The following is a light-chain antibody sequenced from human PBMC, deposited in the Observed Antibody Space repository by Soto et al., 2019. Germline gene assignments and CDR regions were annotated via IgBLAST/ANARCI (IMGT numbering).Light chain of an antibody. CDR3: QQYDNSPIT. CDR2: GAS. V-gene: IGKV3-20*01. J-gene: IGKJ5*01. CDR1: QSISSSF. Sequence: EIVLTQSPGILSLSPGEIASLSFGASQSISSSFLAWYQQKPGQAPRLLIYGASSRATGIPDRFSGTGSETDFTLTISRLEPEDFAVYYCQQYDNSPITFGQGTRLEIK.